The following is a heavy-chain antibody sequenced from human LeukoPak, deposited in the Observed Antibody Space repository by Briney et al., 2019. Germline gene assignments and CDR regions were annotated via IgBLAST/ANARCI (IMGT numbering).Heavy chain of an antibody. D-gene: IGHD3-22*01. Sequence: SETLSLTCTVSGASISSYYWSWIRQPPGKGLEWIGYIYYTGSTNYNPSLKSRVTISVDKSNNQFSLRLSSVTAADTALYYCARGVSDSGGSYYFDYWGQGTLVTVSS. J-gene: IGHJ4*02. CDR2: IYYTGST. CDR1: GASISSYY. V-gene: IGHV4-59*01. CDR3: ARGVSDSGGSYYFDY.